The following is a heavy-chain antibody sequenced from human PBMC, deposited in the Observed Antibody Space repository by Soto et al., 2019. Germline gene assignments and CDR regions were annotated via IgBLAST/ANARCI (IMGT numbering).Heavy chain of an antibody. CDR1: GFTFSSYG. CDR3: AKEWVSVVFTHSYDY. D-gene: IGHD2-15*01. CDR2: IWYDGSNK. Sequence: GGSLRLSCAASGFTFSSYGMHWVRQAPGKGLEWVAVIWYDGSNKYYADSVKGRFTISRDNSKNTLYLQMNSLRAEDTAVYYCAKEWVSVVFTHSYDYWGQGPLVTVSS. J-gene: IGHJ4*02. V-gene: IGHV3-33*06.